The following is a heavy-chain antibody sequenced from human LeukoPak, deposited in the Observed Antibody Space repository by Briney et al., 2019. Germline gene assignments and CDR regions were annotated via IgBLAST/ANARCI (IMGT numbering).Heavy chain of an antibody. Sequence: GGSLRLSCAASGFTFSNYGMHWVRQAPGKGLEWVAVISFDGSNGYYADSVKGRFTISRDNSKNTLYLQMNSLRAEDTAVYYCARDSRRTGEGALGSWGQGTLVPVSS. CDR2: ISFDGSNG. V-gene: IGHV3-30*03. CDR3: ARDSRRTGEGALGS. CDR1: GFTFSNYG. D-gene: IGHD1-26*01. J-gene: IGHJ4*02.